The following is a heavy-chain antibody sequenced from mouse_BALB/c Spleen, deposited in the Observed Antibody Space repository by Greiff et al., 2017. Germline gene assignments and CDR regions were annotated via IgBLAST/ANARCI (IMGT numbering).Heavy chain of an antibody. V-gene: IGHV3-2*02. D-gene: IGHD1-1*01. CDR2: ISYSGST. CDR1: GYSITSDYA. J-gene: IGHJ3*01. Sequence: EVKLQESGPGLVKPSQSLSLTCTVTGYSITSDYAWNWIRQFPGNQLEWMGYISYSGSTSYNPSLKSRISITRDTSKNQFFLQLNSVTTEDTATYYCASQGITTVVDYWGQGTLVTVSA. CDR3: ASQGITTVVDY.